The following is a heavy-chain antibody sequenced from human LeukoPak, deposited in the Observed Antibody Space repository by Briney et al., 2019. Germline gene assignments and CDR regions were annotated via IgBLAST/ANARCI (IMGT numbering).Heavy chain of an antibody. CDR1: GGSISTYY. CDR3: ARQGSGGRSFDV. V-gene: IGHV4-59*08. Sequence: SETPSLTCTVSGGSISTYYWSWIRQPPGKGLEWIGYMYNSGSTNYNPSLKSRVTISIDTSKNQVSLRLSSVTAADTAVYYCARQGSGGRSFDVWGQGTMVTVSS. J-gene: IGHJ3*01. D-gene: IGHD1-26*01. CDR2: MYNSGST.